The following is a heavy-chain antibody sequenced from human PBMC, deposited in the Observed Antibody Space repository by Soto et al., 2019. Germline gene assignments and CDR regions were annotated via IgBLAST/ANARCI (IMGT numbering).Heavy chain of an antibody. Sequence: QVQLQGSGPGLVKPSETLSLTCIVSGDSMNNYFWSWIRQPPGKGLEWIGYIHYNGNTHYNPSLKNRVTISIDTSRNQFSLKLGSVTTADTAVYYCARGGGRFDYWGQGTLVTVSS. CDR3: ARGGGRFDY. J-gene: IGHJ4*02. CDR2: IHYNGNT. D-gene: IGHD3-16*01. CDR1: GDSMNNYF. V-gene: IGHV4-59*12.